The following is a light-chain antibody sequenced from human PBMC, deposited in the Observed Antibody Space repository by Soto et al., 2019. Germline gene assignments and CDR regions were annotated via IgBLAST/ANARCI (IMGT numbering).Light chain of an antibody. CDR3: QQYNDWPLT. V-gene: IGKV3-15*01. CDR1: QSVKSN. J-gene: IGKJ4*01. CDR2: GAS. Sequence: EKVMTQSPAALSVSPGERATLSCRASQSVKSNLAWCQQKAGQAPRLLLYGASTRATGIPARFSGSASGTEFTLTISSLQSEDSAVYYCQQYNDWPLTFGGGTKVEIK.